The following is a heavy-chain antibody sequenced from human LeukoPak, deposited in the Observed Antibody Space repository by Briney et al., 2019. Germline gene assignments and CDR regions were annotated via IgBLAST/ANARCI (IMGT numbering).Heavy chain of an antibody. CDR3: ARESDDIDAFDI. J-gene: IGHJ3*02. CDR2: IYYSGST. D-gene: IGHD3-9*01. Sequence: SETLSLTCTVSGGSISSYYWSWIRQPPGEGLEWIGYIYYSGSTNYNPSLKSRVTISVDTSKNQFSLKLSSVTAADTAVYYCARESDDIDAFDIWGQGTMVTVSS. CDR1: GGSISSYY. V-gene: IGHV4-59*01.